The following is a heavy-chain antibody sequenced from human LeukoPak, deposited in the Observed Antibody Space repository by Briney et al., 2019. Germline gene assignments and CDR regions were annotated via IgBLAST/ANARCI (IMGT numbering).Heavy chain of an antibody. CDR2: IYPGESDS. CDR3: ARRKAAAGNFPWFDP. CDR1: GYSFTSYW. D-gene: IGHD6-13*01. V-gene: IGHV5-51*01. J-gene: IGHJ5*02. Sequence: GESLKISCKGSGYSFTSYWIGWVRQMPGKGLEWMGIIYPGESDSRYSPSFQGQVTISADKSISTAYLQWSSLKASDTAMYYCARRKAAAGNFPWFDPWGQGTLVTVSS.